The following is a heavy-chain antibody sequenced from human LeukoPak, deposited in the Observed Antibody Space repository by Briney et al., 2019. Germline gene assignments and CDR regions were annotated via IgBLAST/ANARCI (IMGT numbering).Heavy chain of an antibody. Sequence: GGSLRLSCAASGFTFSSYAMSWVRQAPGKGLEWVSAISGSGGSTYYADPVKGRFTISRDNSKNTLYLQMNSLRAEDTAVYYCAKAGRYYYDSSGNPAEYFQHWGQGTLVTVSS. CDR3: AKAGRYYYDSSGNPAEYFQH. CDR1: GFTFSSYA. J-gene: IGHJ1*01. CDR2: ISGSGGST. V-gene: IGHV3-23*01. D-gene: IGHD3-22*01.